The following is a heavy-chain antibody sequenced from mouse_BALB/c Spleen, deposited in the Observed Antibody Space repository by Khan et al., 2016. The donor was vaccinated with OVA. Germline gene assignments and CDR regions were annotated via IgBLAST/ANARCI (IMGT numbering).Heavy chain of an antibody. CDR2: ISHGGSSV. Sequence: DVMLVESGGGLVQPGGSLKLSCAASGFTFSSYTMSWVRQTPDKRLEWVAFISHGGSSVYYPDTVKGRFNSSRDNAKNTLYLQMSSLKSEDTAMYYCTRPSTTQYDYGMDYWGQGTSVIVSS. V-gene: IGHV5-12-2*01. J-gene: IGHJ4*01. CDR1: GFTFSSYT. CDR3: TRPSTTQYDYGMDY. D-gene: IGHD1-1*01.